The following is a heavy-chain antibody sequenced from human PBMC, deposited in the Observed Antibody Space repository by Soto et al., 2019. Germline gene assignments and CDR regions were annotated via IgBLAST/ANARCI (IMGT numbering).Heavy chain of an antibody. J-gene: IGHJ4*02. CDR1: GDTFSSYA. D-gene: IGHD2-15*01. Sequence: SVKVSCKASGDTFSSYAINWVLQAPGQGLEWMGGIIPLFGTTNYAQKFQGRVTITADESTSTAYMDLRSLRSEDTAVYFCARVPPGYCSGGRCYYYYFDSWGQGTLVTVSS. CDR2: IIPLFGTT. CDR3: ARVPPGYCSGGRCYYYYFDS. V-gene: IGHV1-69*13.